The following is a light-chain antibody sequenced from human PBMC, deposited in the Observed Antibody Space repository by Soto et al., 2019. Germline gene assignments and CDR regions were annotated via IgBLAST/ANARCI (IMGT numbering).Light chain of an antibody. CDR2: DVS. J-gene: IGLJ1*01. CDR3: SSYTSSSTLYV. CDR1: SSDVGGYNY. V-gene: IGLV2-14*01. Sequence: QSVLTQPASVSGAPGQSITISCAGTSSDVGGYNYVSRYQQHPGEAPKLMIYDVSNRPSGASNRFSGSNSGNTASLPISGLQAEDEADYYCSSYTSSSTLYVCRTGTQVTVL.